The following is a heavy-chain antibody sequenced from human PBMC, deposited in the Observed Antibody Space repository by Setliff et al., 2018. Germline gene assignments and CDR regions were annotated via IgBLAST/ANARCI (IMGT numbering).Heavy chain of an antibody. J-gene: IGHJ3*01. V-gene: IGHV4-59*08. CDR1: GGSITNFY. D-gene: IGHD7-27*01. CDR2: IYSSGIT. Sequence: SETLSLTCTVSGGSITNFYRNWIRQSPGKGLEWIGYIYSSGITNYNPSLKSRLTMSVDTSKNQFSLHLSSMTAADTAVYYCARQPPLNWAIPFDLWGQGKRVTVSS. CDR3: ARQPPLNWAIPFDL.